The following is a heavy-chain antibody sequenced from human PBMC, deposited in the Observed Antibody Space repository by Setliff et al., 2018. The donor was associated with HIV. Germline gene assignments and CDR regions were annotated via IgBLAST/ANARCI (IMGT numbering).Heavy chain of an antibody. CDR2: IRDNGVSP. V-gene: IGHV3-23*01. CDR3: ANRRDSGLGGLGY. Sequence: PGGSLRLSCAASGFIFSNYGMTWVRQAPGKGLEWVSGIRDNGVSPYYADSVTGRFTISRDNSKNTLYLQMNSLRAEDTAVYYCANRRDSGLGGLGYWGQGTLVTVSS. J-gene: IGHJ4*02. CDR1: GFIFSNYG. D-gene: IGHD3-16*01.